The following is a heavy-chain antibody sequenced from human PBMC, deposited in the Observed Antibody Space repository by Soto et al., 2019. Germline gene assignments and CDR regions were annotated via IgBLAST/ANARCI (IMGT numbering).Heavy chain of an antibody. V-gene: IGHV4-59*01. D-gene: IGHD5-12*01. CDR1: GGSISSYY. CDR2: IYYSGST. J-gene: IGHJ5*02. Sequence: SETLSLTCTVSGGSISSYYWSWIRQPPGKGLEWTGYIYYSGSTNYNPSLKSRVTISVDTSKNQFSLKLSSVTAADTAVYYCASYSGYYSYWFDPWGQGTLVTVSS. CDR3: ASYSGYYSYWFDP.